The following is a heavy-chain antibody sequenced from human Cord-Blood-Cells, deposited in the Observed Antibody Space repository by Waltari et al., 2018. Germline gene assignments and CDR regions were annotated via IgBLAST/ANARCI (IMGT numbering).Heavy chain of an antibody. CDR3: ARGRKSRLGNWGRVVWYFDL. D-gene: IGHD7-27*01. V-gene: IGHV1-8*03. CDR2: MNPNSGNT. CDR1: GYTFTSYD. J-gene: IGHJ2*01. Sequence: QVQLVQSGAEVKKPGASVKVSCKASGYTFTSYDINWVRQATGQGLEWMGWMNPNSGNTGYAQKFQGRVTITRNTSISTAYMELSSLRSEDTAVYYCARGRKSRLGNWGRVVWYFDLWGRGTLVTVSS.